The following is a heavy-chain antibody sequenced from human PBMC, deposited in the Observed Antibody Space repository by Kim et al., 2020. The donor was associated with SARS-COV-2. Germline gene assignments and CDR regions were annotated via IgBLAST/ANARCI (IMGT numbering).Heavy chain of an antibody. Sequence: SETLSLTCTVAGGLISSINDEWGWRRQEAGKGLGCVGMINGRRSTYSNTSVKRRGTISVATSKNQFSLKLSSVTDADTAVYYCARHERTDITIFGVVTQRGWFDPWGQGTLVTVSS. CDR3: ARHERTDITIFGVVTQRGWFDP. CDR1: GGLISSINDE. J-gene: IGHJ5*02. CDR2: INGRRST. D-gene: IGHD3-3*01. V-gene: IGHV4-39*01.